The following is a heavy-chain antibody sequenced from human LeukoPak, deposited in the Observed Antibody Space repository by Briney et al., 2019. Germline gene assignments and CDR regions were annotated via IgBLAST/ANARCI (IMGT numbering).Heavy chain of an antibody. CDR1: GYIFTGYY. J-gene: IGHJ6*03. V-gene: IGHV1-2*02. CDR2: INPNSGGT. Sequence: ASVKVSCKASGYIFTGYYMHWVRQVHGRGREWMGWINPNSGGTNYAQKFQGRVTMTRDTSISTAYMELSRLRSDDTAVYYCARDREIWGSYYYYYYMDVWGKGTTVTVSS. D-gene: IGHD3-16*01. CDR3: ARDREIWGSYYYYYYMDV.